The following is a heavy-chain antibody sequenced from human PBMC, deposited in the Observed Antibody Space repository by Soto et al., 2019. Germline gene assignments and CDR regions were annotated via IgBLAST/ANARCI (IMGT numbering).Heavy chain of an antibody. CDR1: GYTFTSYD. J-gene: IGHJ4*02. CDR3: ASGPTYCISTSCHPDY. Sequence: QVQLVQSGAEVKKPGASVKVSCKASGYTFTSYDINWVRQATGQGLEWMGWMNPNSGNTGYAQKFQGRVTMTRNTSISRAYMELSSLRSEDTAVYYCASGPTYCISTSCHPDYWGQGTLVTVSS. V-gene: IGHV1-8*01. D-gene: IGHD2-2*01. CDR2: MNPNSGNT.